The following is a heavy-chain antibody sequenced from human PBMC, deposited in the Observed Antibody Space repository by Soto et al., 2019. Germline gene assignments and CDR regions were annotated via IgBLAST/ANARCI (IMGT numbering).Heavy chain of an antibody. CDR1: GFTFIDYA. V-gene: IGHV3-43D*04. Sequence: PGGSLRLSCAASGFTFIDYAMHWVRQAPGKGLEWVSLITWDGGGTYYADSVKGRFTISRDNSKNSLYLQMNSLRAEDTAFYYCANDIWGDSSNSSEFAYWGQGT. D-gene: IGHD6-6*01. J-gene: IGHJ4*02. CDR3: ANDIWGDSSNSSEFAY. CDR2: ITWDGGGT.